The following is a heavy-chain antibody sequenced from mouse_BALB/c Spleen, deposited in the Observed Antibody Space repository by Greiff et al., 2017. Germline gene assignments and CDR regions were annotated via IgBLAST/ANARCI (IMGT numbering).Heavy chain of an antibody. CDR1: GFTFSSYT. CDR3: ARQGDGYDDFDY. Sequence: EVHLVESGGGLVQPGGSLKLSCAASGFTFSSYTMSWVRQTPEKRLEWVVYISNGGGSTYYPDTVKGRFTITRDNAKNTLYLQMSSLKSEDTAMYYCARQGDGYDDFDYWGQGTTLTVSS. CDR2: ISNGGGST. D-gene: IGHD2-2*01. V-gene: IGHV5-12-2*01. J-gene: IGHJ2*01.